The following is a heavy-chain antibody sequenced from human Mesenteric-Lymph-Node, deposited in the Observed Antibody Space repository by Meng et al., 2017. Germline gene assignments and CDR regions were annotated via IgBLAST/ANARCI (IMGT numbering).Heavy chain of an antibody. CDR2: ISGSGGST. CDR3: AKALDIVVVVAAADY. CDR1: GFTFNNHA. Sequence: LSLTCAASGFTFNNHAMSWVRQAPGKGLEWVSAISGSGGSTYYADSVKGRFTISRDNSKNTLYLQMNSLRAEDTAVYYCAKALDIVVVVAAADYWGQGTLVTVSS. V-gene: IGHV3-23*01. J-gene: IGHJ4*02. D-gene: IGHD2-15*01.